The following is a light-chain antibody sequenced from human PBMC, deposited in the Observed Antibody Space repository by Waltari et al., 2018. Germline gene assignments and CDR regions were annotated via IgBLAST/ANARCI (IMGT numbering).Light chain of an antibody. Sequence: QSVLTQPPSASGTPGPRVTISCSGSSSNIGSKTVNWYPQLPGTAPKRPFYSNNQRPSGGPDRFSCSKSGTSDSLAISGLQSEDEADYYCSSWDGSVIGPVVGGGTTLTVL. J-gene: IGLJ2*01. V-gene: IGLV1-44*01. CDR1: SSNIGSKT. CDR2: SNN. CDR3: SSWDGSVIGPV.